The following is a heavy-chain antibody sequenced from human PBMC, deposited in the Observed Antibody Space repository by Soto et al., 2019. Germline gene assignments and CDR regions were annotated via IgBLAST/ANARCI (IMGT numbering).Heavy chain of an antibody. CDR3: AREVVAPDYYYGMDV. V-gene: IGHV1-18*01. J-gene: IGHJ6*02. Sequence: GASVKVSCKASGYTFTRSGISWVRQAPGQGLEWMGWISTYNGDTNYAQTFQGRVTMTTDTSTSTVHMEVRSLRSDDTAVYYCAREVVAPDYYYGMDVWGQGTPVTVSS. CDR1: GYTFTRSG. D-gene: IGHD2-15*01. CDR2: ISTYNGDT.